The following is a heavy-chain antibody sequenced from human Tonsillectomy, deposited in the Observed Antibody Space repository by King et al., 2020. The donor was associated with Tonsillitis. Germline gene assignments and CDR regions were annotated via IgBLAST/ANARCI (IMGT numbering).Heavy chain of an antibody. CDR1: GGSISSYY. Sequence: VQLQESGPGLVKPSETLSLTCTVSGGSISSYYWSWIRQPPGKGLEWIGYIYYSGSTNYNPSLRSRVTISVDTSKNHFSLKLSSVTAADTAVYYCARTLYYDFWSGYYTDNWFDPWGQGTLVTVSS. V-gene: IGHV4-59*01. D-gene: IGHD3-3*01. CDR3: ARTLYYDFWSGYYTDNWFDP. CDR2: IYYSGST. J-gene: IGHJ5*02.